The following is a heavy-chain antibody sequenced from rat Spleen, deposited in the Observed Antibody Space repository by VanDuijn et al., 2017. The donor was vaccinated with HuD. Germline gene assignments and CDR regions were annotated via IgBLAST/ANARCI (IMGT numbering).Heavy chain of an antibody. CDR2: ISSGGTT. J-gene: IGHJ4*01. D-gene: IGHD4-2*01. V-gene: IGHV2S12*01. Sequence: VQLVESGGGLVQPGRSMKLSCAASGLSFSNYDMAWVRQAPTKGLEWIAAISSGGTTYYNSTLKSRLSLSRDTSKSQVFLKMNSLQTEDTAIYFCARALLGGYLMDVWGQGTSVTVSS. CDR3: ARALLGGYLMDV. CDR1: GLSFSNYD.